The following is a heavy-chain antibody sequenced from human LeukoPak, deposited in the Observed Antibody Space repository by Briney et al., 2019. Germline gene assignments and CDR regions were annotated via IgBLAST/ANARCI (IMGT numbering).Heavy chain of an antibody. J-gene: IGHJ3*02. CDR3: ARDSGYGLGALDI. CDR1: GDNVSSNSAA. CDR2: TYFRSRWYY. V-gene: IGHV6-1*01. Sequence: SQTLSLTCVISGDNVSSNSAAWNWIRQSPSRGLEWLGRTYFRSRWYYDYAVSLKGRITINPDTSKNQFSLQLRSVIPEDTSLYYCARDSGYGLGALDIWGQGTMVTVSS. D-gene: IGHD5-12*01.